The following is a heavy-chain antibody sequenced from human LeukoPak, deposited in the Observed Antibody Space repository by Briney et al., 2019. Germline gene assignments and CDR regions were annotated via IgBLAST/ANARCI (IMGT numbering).Heavy chain of an antibody. CDR2: INPNSGGT. V-gene: IGHV1-2*02. CDR1: GYTFTGYY. J-gene: IGHJ6*03. D-gene: IGHD3-22*01. Sequence: ASVKVPCKASGYTFTGYYMHWVRQAPGQGLEWMGWINPNSGGTNYAQKFQGRVTMTRDTSISTAYMELSRLRSDDTAVYYCARGRTGLYYDSSGYYSKAPNYYYYYMDVWGKGTTVTVSS. CDR3: ARGRTGLYYDSSGYYSKAPNYYYYYMDV.